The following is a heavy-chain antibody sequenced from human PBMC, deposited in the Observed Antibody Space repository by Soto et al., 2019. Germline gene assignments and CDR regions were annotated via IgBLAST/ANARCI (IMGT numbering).Heavy chain of an antibody. CDR2: ISDSGRT. D-gene: IGHD1-26*01. CDR3: ARHGGGSYGFFIDY. V-gene: IGHV4-30-4*08. Sequence: SETLSLTCSVSGGSIRRSDSYWTWVRQGPGKGLEWIAYISDSGRTDYNPSLKSRATISIDTSKNVFFLNLSSVTAADTAVFHCARHGGGSYGFFIDYWGQGTLVTVSS. CDR1: GGSIRRSDSY. J-gene: IGHJ4*02.